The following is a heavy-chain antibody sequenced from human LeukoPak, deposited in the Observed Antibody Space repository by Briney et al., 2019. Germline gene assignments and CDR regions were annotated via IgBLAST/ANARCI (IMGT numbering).Heavy chain of an antibody. J-gene: IGHJ4*02. D-gene: IGHD3-16*01. CDR3: ARDLYGDYFDY. Sequence: ASVKVSCKASGYTFSRYGMHWVRQAPGQRLEWMGWINAGNENTKYSQKFQGRVSITRDTSTSTAYMELSSLTSEDTAVYYCARDLYGDYFDYWGQGTLVTVSS. CDR1: GYTFSRYG. CDR2: INAGNENT. V-gene: IGHV1-3*01.